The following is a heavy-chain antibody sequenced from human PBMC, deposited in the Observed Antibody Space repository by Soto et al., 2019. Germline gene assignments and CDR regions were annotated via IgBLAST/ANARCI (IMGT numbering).Heavy chain of an antibody. D-gene: IGHD3-3*01. J-gene: IGHJ6*03. CDR3: AREYYDFWSGYYNRRYYYYMDV. CDR1: GYTFTSYG. CDR2: ISAYNGNT. Sequence: ASVKVSCKASGYTFTSYGISWVRQAPGQGLEWMGWISAYNGNTNYARKLQGRVTMTTDTSTSTAYMELRSLRSDDTAVYYCAREYYDFWSGYYNRRYYYYMDVWGKGTTVTVSS. V-gene: IGHV1-18*01.